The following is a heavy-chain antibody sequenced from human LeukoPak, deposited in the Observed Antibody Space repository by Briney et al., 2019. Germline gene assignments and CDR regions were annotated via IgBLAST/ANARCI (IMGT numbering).Heavy chain of an antibody. D-gene: IGHD3-3*01. CDR1: GGSISSGSYH. Sequence: SQTLSLTCTVSGGSISSGSYHWSWIRQPAGKGLEWIGRIYTSGSTNYNPSLKSRVTISVDTSKNQFSLKLSSVTAADTAVYYCASRDAITIFGEGYNWFDPWGQGTLVTVSS. CDR3: ASRDAITIFGEGYNWFDP. J-gene: IGHJ5*02. CDR2: IYTSGST. V-gene: IGHV4-61*02.